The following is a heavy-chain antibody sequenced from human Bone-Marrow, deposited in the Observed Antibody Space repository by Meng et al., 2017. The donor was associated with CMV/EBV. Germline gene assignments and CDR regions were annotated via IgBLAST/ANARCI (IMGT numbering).Heavy chain of an antibody. J-gene: IGHJ6*02. D-gene: IGHD3-9*01. CDR1: GGTFSSYA. V-gene: IGHV1-69*10. CDR3: ARFPLSFDRLATHHYGMDV. Sequence: SVKVSCKASGGTFSSYAISWVRQAPGQGLEWMGGIIPILGIANYAQKFQGRVTITADKSTSTAYMELSSLRSEYTAVYYCARFPLSFDRLATHHYGMDVWGQGTTVTVSS. CDR2: IIPILGIA.